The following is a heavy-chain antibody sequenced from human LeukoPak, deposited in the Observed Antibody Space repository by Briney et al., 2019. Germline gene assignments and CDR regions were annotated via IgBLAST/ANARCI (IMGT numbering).Heavy chain of an antibody. V-gene: IGHV4-59*01. D-gene: IGHD2-15*01. CDR3: ARGAGPWGYFPITQGYYYGMDV. CDR1: GGSISSYY. Sequence: SETLSLTCTVSGGSISSYYWSWIRQPPGKGLEWIGYIYYSGSTNYNPSLKSRVTISVDTSKNQLSLKLSSVTAADTAVYYCARGAGPWGYFPITQGYYYGMDVWGQGTTVTVSS. J-gene: IGHJ6*02. CDR2: IYYSGST.